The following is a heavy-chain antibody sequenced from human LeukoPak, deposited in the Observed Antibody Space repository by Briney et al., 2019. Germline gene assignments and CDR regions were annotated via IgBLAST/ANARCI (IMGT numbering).Heavy chain of an antibody. CDR1: GFTFSSYG. D-gene: IGHD1-26*01. CDR2: ISYDGGNK. CDR3: AKTMVGATTSDY. V-gene: IGHV3-30*18. Sequence: PGGSLRLSCAASGFTFSSYGMHWVRQAPGKGLEWVAVISYDGGNKYYADSVKGRFTISRDNSKNTLYLQMNSLRAEDTAVYYCAKTMVGATTSDYWGQGTLVTVSS. J-gene: IGHJ4*02.